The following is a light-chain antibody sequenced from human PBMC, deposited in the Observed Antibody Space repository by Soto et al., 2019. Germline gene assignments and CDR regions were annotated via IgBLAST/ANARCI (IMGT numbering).Light chain of an antibody. CDR1: SSDVGGYNY. V-gene: IGLV2-14*01. CDR3: SSYTITRTYV. Sequence: QSALTQPASVSGSPGQSITISCTGTSSDVGGYNYVSWYQQYPGNAPKLIIYDVSYRPSGVSNRFSGSKSGNTASLTISGLQAEYEAEYHCSSYTITRTYVFGTGTKLTVL. J-gene: IGLJ1*01. CDR2: DVS.